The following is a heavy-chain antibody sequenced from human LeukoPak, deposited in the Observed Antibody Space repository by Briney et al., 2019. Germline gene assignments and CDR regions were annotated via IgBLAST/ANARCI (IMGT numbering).Heavy chain of an antibody. CDR2: INPNSGGT. V-gene: IGHV1-2*02. CDR1: GYTFTSYY. Sequence: GASVKVSCKASGYTFTSYYMHWVRQAPGQGLEWMGWINPNSGGTNYAQKFQGRVTMTRDTSISTAYMELSRLRSDDTAVYYCAGDLMGATDMGAPDYWGQGTLVTVSS. J-gene: IGHJ4*02. CDR3: AGDLMGATDMGAPDY. D-gene: IGHD1-26*01.